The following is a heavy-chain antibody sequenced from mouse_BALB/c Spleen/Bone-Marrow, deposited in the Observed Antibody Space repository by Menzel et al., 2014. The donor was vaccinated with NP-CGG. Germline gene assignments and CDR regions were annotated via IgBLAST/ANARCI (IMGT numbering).Heavy chain of an antibody. V-gene: IGHV4-1*02. J-gene: IGHJ3*01. D-gene: IGHD2-3*01. CDR3: ARLGYYGGFAY. CDR1: GFDFSGFW. Sequence: DVHLVESGGGLVQPGGSLKLSCAASGFDFSGFWMGWVRQAPGKGLEWIGEINPDSSTINYTPSLKDRFIISRGNAKSTLYLQMSKVRSEDTALYYCARLGYYGGFAYWGQGTLVTVSA. CDR2: INPDSSTI.